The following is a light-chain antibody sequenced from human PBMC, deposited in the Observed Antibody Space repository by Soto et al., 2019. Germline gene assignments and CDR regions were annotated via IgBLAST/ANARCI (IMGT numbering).Light chain of an antibody. J-gene: IGLJ2*01. CDR1: SGHSSYA. V-gene: IGLV4-60*02. Sequence: QPVLTQSPSASASLGASVKLTCTLSSGHSSYAIAWHQQQPGKAPRYLMKLEGSGSYNKGSGIPDRFSGSSSGADRYLTISNLQFEDEADYYCETWDTNVVVFGGGTKLTVL. CDR2: LEGSGSY. CDR3: ETWDTNVVV.